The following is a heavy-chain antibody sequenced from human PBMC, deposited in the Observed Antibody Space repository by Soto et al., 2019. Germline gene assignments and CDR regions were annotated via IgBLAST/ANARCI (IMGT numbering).Heavy chain of an antibody. CDR3: ARLPRDCNKTSCYYADH. CDR1: GYDFNTNW. Sequence: PGESLKISCRGSGYDFNTNWFGWVRQLPGRCLEWVGIMYPGDSDTRYNPSLQGHVTLSVDVTVSTAFLQWRSLETSDTGMYFCARLPRDCNKTSCYYADHWGQGTQVTVSS. CDR2: MYPGDSDT. J-gene: IGHJ4*02. V-gene: IGHV5-51*01. D-gene: IGHD3-3*01.